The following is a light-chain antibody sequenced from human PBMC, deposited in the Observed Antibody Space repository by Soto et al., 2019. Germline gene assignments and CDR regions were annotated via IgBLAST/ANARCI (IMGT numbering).Light chain of an antibody. CDR1: QSVSSSY. J-gene: IGKJ1*01. CDR2: GAS. Sequence: ELVLTQSPGTLSLSPGERATLSCRASQSVSSSYLAWYQQKPGQAPRLLIYGASSRATGIPDRFSGSGSGTDFTLTISRLEPEDFAVYYCQQYCSSQSFGQGTKVEIK. V-gene: IGKV3-20*01. CDR3: QQYCSSQS.